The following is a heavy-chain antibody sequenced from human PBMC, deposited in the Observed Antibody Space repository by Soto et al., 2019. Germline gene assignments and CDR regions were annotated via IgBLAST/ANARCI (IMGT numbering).Heavy chain of an antibody. CDR1: GGSISSYY. D-gene: IGHD3-10*01. CDR2: IYYSGNT. Sequence: PSETLSLTCTVSGGSISSYYWSWIRQPPGKGLEWIGYIYYSGNTNYNPSLKSRVTISVDTSKNQISLKVSSLTAADTAVYYCARNRGYYGSGSLFVPWGQGTLVTVSS. V-gene: IGHV4-59*01. CDR3: ARNRGYYGSGSLFVP. J-gene: IGHJ5*02.